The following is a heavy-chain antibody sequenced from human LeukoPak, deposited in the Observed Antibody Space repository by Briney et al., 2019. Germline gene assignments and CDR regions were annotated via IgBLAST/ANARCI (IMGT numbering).Heavy chain of an antibody. J-gene: IGHJ4*02. V-gene: IGHV4-34*01. CDR3: ARRSVYGYDS. Sequence: SETLSLTCAVYGGSFSGYYWSWIRQPPGKGLEWIGEINHRGRTTYNPSLKSRVTISVDASKNQFSLKLNSVTAADTAVYYCARRSVYGYDSWGQGTLVTVSS. CDR1: GGSFSGYY. CDR2: INHRGRT. D-gene: IGHD5/OR15-5a*01.